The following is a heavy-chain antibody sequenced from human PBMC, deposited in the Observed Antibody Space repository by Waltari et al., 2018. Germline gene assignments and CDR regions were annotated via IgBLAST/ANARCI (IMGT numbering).Heavy chain of an antibody. V-gene: IGHV4-34*01. CDR3: ARFWASSRIFDY. Sequence: QVQLQQWGAGLLKPSETLSLTCAVYGGSFSGYYWSWIRQPPGKGLEWIGEINHSGSTNYNPSLKSRVTISVDTSKNQFSLKLTSVTAADTAVYYCARFWASSRIFDYWGQGTLVTVSS. CDR2: INHSGST. J-gene: IGHJ4*02. CDR1: GGSFSGYY. D-gene: IGHD6-13*01.